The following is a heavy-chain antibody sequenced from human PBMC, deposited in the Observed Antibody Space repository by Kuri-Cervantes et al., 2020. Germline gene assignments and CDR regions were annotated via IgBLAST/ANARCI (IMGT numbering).Heavy chain of an antibody. D-gene: IGHD4-11*01. V-gene: IGHV3-15*01. Sequence: GESLKISCAASGFTFSDAWMSWVRQAPGKGLEWVGRIKSKTDGGTTDYAAPVKGRFTISRDNSKNTLYLQMNSLRVDDAAVYYCARERGTTMTKDDAFDIWGQGTMVTVSS. CDR2: IKSKTDGGTT. CDR3: ARERGTTMTKDDAFDI. J-gene: IGHJ3*02. CDR1: GFTFSDAW.